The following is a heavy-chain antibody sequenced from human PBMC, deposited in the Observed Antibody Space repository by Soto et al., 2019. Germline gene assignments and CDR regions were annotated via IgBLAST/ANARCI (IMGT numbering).Heavy chain of an antibody. CDR3: ARDPAYYDFWSGYSFDV. J-gene: IGHJ5*02. V-gene: IGHV3-33*01. CDR1: GFTFSSYG. CDR2: IWYDGSNK. D-gene: IGHD3-3*01. Sequence: PGGSLRLSCAASGFTFSSYGMHWVRQATGKGLEWVAVIWYDGSNKYYADSVKGRFTISRDNSKNTLYLQMNSLRAEDTAVYYCARDPAYYDFWSGYSFDVWGQGTLVTVSS.